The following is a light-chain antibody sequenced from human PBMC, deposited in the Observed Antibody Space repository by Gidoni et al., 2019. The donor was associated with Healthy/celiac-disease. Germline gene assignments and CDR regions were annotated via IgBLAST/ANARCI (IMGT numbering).Light chain of an antibody. CDR3: CSYAGSREV. J-gene: IGLJ2*01. V-gene: IGLV2-23*02. Sequence: QSALTQPASVSGSPGQSITNSCTGTSSDVGSYNLVSWYQQHPGKAPKLMIYEVSKRPSGVSNRFSGSKSGNTASLTISGLQAEDEADYYCCSYAGSREVFGGGTKLTVL. CDR2: EVS. CDR1: SSDVGSYNL.